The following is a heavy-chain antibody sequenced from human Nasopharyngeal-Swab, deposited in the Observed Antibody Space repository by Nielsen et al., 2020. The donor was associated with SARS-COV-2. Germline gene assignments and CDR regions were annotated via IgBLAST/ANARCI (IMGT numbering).Heavy chain of an antibody. CDR2: INHSGST. CDR1: GGSISGYY. J-gene: IGHJ4*02. CDR3: SAAGGNY. Sequence: GSLRLSCTVSGGSISGYYWSRIRQPPGKGLEWIGEINHSGSTNYNPSLKSRVTISVDTSKNQFSLKLSSVTAADTAVYYCSAAGGNYWGQGTLVTVSS. D-gene: IGHD6-13*01. V-gene: IGHV4-34*01.